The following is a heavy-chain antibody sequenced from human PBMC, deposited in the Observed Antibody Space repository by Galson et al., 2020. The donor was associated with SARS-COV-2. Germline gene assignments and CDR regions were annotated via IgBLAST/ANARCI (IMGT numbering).Heavy chain of an antibody. CDR2: TIPILGIP. D-gene: IGHD1-26*01. CDR3: ARHSGTYYSNFDD. J-gene: IGHJ4*02. CDR1: GGTFTSYA. Sequence: SVKVSCKASGGTFTSYAISWVRQAPGQGLEWMGGTIPILGIPNYAQKFQDRVTITADKSASTAYMELSGLRSDDTAVYYCARHSGTYYSNFDDWGQGILVTVSS. V-gene: IGHV1-69*10.